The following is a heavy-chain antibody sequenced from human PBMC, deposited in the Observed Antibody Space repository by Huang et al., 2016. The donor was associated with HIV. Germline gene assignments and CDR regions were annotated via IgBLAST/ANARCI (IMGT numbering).Heavy chain of an antibody. J-gene: IGHJ3*02. CDR1: GYTFTSYG. CDR3: ARVHSSSLFGAFDI. Sequence: QVQLVQSGAEVKKPVASVKVSGKASGYTFTSYGISWVRQDPGQGLEWMGWISAYNGNTNYAQKLQGRVTMTTDTSTSTAYMELSSLRADDTAVYYCARVHSSSLFGAFDIWGQGTMVTVSS. V-gene: IGHV1-18*04. CDR2: ISAYNGNT. D-gene: IGHD6-13*01.